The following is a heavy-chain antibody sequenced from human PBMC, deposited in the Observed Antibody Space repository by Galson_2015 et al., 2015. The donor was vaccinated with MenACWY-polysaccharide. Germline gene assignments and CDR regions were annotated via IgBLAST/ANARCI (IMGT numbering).Heavy chain of an antibody. V-gene: IGHV3-33*01. D-gene: IGHD3-10*02. CDR1: TVTFRGSG. J-gene: IGHJ3*02. Sequence: LRLSCAASTVTFRGSGMHWVRQAPGKGLEWVAVIQYDAVYKQYLDSVKGRFSVSRDNSKSTLYLEMNNLRAEDTALYYCAREGSRIVFHAFDTWGQGIMVIVSS. CDR3: AREGSRIVFHAFDT. CDR2: IQYDAVYK.